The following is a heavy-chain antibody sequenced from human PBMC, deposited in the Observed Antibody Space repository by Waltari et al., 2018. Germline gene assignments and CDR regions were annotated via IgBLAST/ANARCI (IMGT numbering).Heavy chain of an antibody. Sequence: EVQLLESGGGLVQRGGSLRLSCAASGFTFSSYAMSWVRQAPGKGLEWGSAISVIVVSQYYAVSVKGRFTISRDNSKYTLYLQMNILRAGDTALYYCAKEGVGGGIVGATTGYFDYWGQGTLVTVSS. V-gene: IGHV3-23*01. CDR3: AKEGVGGGIVGATTGYFDY. CDR2: ISVIVVSQ. J-gene: IGHJ4*02. D-gene: IGHD1-26*01. CDR1: GFTFSSYA.